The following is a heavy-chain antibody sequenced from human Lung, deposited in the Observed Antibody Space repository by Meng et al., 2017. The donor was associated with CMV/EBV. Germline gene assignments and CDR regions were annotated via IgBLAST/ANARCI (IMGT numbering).Heavy chain of an antibody. CDR3: AGVEVGITSGDY. J-gene: IGHJ4*02. Sequence: GGEVERLGTSWKVSGKAIGYPFSNYGITWARKGPGQGLERMGWSNAYNDNTNNAQTIQGSVTMTTDSSPSIAYMELGSLRADDSAVYDCAGVEVGITSGDYWGQGTLVTVSS. D-gene: IGHD1-26*01. CDR2: SNAYNDNT. V-gene: IGHV1-18*01. CDR1: GYPFSNYG.